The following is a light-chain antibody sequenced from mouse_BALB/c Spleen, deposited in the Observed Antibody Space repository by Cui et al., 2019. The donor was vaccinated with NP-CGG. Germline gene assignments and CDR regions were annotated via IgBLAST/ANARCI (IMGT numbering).Light chain of an antibody. V-gene: IGLV1*01. CDR2: GTN. Sequence: QAVATQESALTTSPGETVTFTCRSSTGAVTTSDYANWVQEKPDHLFTGLIGGTNNRAPGVPARFSGSLIGDKAALTITGAQTEDEAIYFCVLWYSNHWVFGGGTKLTFL. J-gene: IGLJ1*01. CDR3: VLWYSNHWV. CDR1: TGAVTTSDY.